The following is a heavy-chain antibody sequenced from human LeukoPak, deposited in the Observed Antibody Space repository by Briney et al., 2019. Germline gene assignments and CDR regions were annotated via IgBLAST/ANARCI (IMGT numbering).Heavy chain of an antibody. CDR3: ARRMSHLYNFEY. CDR1: GGSIRTYY. CDR2: IYYSGYT. D-gene: IGHD5-24*01. Sequence: SETLSLTCSVSGGSIRTYYWSWIRQPPGKGLEWIGYIYYSGYTNSNPSLKSRVTISVDTSKNQFSLKLNSVTAADTAVYYCARRMSHLYNFEYWGQGALVTVSS. V-gene: IGHV4-59*08. J-gene: IGHJ4*02.